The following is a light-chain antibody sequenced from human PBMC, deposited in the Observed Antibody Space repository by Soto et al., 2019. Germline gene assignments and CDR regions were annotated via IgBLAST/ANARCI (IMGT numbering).Light chain of an antibody. CDR2: GAS. CDR3: QQYGSSPRFT. CDR1: QTVTNNY. J-gene: IGKJ3*01. V-gene: IGKV3-20*01. Sequence: EIVLTQSPGTLSLSPGERATLSCRASQTVTNNYLAWYQQKPGQAPRLLIYGASSRATGIPDRFSGSGSGTDFTLTISRLEPEAFAVYYCQQYGSSPRFTFGPGTKVDIK.